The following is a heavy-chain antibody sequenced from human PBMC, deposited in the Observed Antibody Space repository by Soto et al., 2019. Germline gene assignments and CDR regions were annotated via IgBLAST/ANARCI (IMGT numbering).Heavy chain of an antibody. Sequence: PSETLSLTCTVSGGSISSGDYYWSWIRQPPGKGLEWIGYIYYSGSIEYNPSLRSRVTISVDTSKNQFSLKVSSVTVADTAVYYCARETYHDFWSGYSPSYAMDVWGQGTTVTVSS. CDR1: GGSISSGDYY. CDR2: IYYSGSI. J-gene: IGHJ6*02. V-gene: IGHV4-30-4*01. CDR3: ARETYHDFWSGYSPSYAMDV. D-gene: IGHD3-3*01.